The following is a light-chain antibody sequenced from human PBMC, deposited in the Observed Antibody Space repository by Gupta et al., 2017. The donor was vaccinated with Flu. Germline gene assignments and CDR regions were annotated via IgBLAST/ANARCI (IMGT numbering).Light chain of an antibody. J-gene: IGKJ1*01. V-gene: IGKV3-15*01. CDR1: QSVSSN. CDR2: GAS. Sequence: GDRATIPGRASQSVSSNLAWYQHKPGQAPRLLIYGASTRATGIPARFSGSGSGTEFTLTISSLQSEDFAVYYCQQDNNWPRTFGQGTKVEVK. CDR3: QQDNNWPRT.